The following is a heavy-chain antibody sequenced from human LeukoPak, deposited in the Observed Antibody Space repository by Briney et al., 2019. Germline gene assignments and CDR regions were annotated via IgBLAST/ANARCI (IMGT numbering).Heavy chain of an antibody. CDR3: ARGSSSWFDWYFDL. Sequence: SETLSLTCTVSGGSISSYYWSWIRPPAGKGLEWIGRIYTSGSTNYNPSLKSRVTMSVDTSKNQFSLKLSSVTAADTAVYYCARGSSSWFDWYFDLWGRGTLVTVSS. D-gene: IGHD6-13*01. J-gene: IGHJ2*01. V-gene: IGHV4-4*07. CDR1: GGSISSYY. CDR2: IYTSGST.